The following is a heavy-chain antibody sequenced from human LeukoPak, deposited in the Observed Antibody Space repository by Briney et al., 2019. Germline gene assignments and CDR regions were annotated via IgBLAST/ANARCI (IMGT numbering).Heavy chain of an antibody. CDR1: GYTFTSYY. Sequence: ASVKVSCKASGYTFTSYYMHWVRQAPGQGLEWMGIINPSGGSTSYPQKFQGRLTMTRHTSTSTVYMEVSSLRSEDRAVYYCARAEIGYSSGWYYDYWGQGTLVTVSS. V-gene: IGHV1-46*01. CDR3: ARAEIGYSSGWYYDY. J-gene: IGHJ4*02. D-gene: IGHD6-19*01. CDR2: INPSGGST.